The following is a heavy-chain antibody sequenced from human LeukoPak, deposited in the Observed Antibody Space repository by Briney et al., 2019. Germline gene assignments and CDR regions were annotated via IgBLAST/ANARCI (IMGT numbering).Heavy chain of an antibody. CDR2: INDGGST. D-gene: IGHD3-22*01. V-gene: IGHV4-4*02. Sequence: SGTLSLTCAVSGVTVTYTNWRSWVREPGGEGLGWIGEINDGGSTNYKPSVKGRVTISIDKSKNQLSLKLTSVNAADTAVYYCARTYYYDTRGKNDWGQGTLVTVSS. J-gene: IGHJ4*02. CDR3: ARTYYYDTRGKND. CDR1: GVTVTYTNW.